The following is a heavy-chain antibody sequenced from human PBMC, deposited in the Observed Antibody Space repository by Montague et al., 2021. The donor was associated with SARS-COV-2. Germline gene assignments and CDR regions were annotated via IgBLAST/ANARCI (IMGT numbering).Heavy chain of an antibody. V-gene: IGHV5-51*01. J-gene: IGHJ5*02. CDR1: GYSFTTSW. D-gene: IGHD3-10*01. Sequence: QSGAEVKKPGESLKISCKSSGYSFTTSWIGWVRQMPGKGLEWMGIIYPGAPSTRYSPSFQGHVTISADKSISTAYLQWSSLKASDTAMYYCARQSTYYYGSGSYLGWFDPWGQGTLVTVSS. CDR2: IYPGAPST. CDR3: ARQSTYYYGSGSYLGWFDP.